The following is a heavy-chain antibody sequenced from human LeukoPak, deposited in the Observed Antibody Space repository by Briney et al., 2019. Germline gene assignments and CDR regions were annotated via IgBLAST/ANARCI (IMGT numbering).Heavy chain of an antibody. CDR1: GFTFSSYG. D-gene: IGHD3-10*01. V-gene: IGHV3-30*18. CDR3: AKGTAPYGSGSNYYYYYGMDV. Sequence: PGGSLRLSCAASGFTFSSYGMHWVRRAPGKGLEWVAVISYDGSNKYYADSVKGRVTISRDNSKSKLYLQMNSLRAEDKAVYYCAKGTAPYGSGSNYYYYYGMDVWGKGATVSVCS. CDR2: ISYDGSNK. J-gene: IGHJ6*04.